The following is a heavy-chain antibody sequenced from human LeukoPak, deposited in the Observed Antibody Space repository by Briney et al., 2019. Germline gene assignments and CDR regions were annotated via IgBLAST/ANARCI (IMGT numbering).Heavy chain of an antibody. Sequence: GGSLRLSCAASGFTFSSYAMHWVRQAPGKGLEWVAVISYDGSNKYYADSVKGRFTISRDNSKNTLYLQMNSLRAEDTAVYYCARAYQRGYYYYGMAVWGQGTTVTVSS. CDR1: GFTFSSYA. J-gene: IGHJ6*02. V-gene: IGHV3-30-3*01. CDR3: ARAYQRGYYYYGMAV. CDR2: ISYDGSNK. D-gene: IGHD2-2*01.